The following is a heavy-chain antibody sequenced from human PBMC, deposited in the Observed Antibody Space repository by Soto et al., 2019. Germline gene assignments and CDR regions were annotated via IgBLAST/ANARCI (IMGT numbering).Heavy chain of an antibody. CDR1: GFTINSHA. D-gene: IGHD1-26*01. V-gene: IGHV3-23*01. CDR2: IGPRGRDT. J-gene: IGHJ3*01. Sequence: EVHLLESGAGLVQPGGSLRLSCAVSGFTINSHAMAWVRQTPEKGLEWVSAIGPRGRDTYYADSVKGRFIISRDNSKNTVSLQMNSLRAEDTAVYYCAILGGTYYAFDFGGQGAVVTVS. CDR3: AILGGTYYAFDF.